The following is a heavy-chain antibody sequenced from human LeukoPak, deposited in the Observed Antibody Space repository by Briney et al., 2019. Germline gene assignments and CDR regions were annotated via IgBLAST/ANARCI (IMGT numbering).Heavy chain of an antibody. V-gene: IGHV4-31*03. D-gene: IGHD6-6*01. Sequence: SETLSLTCTVSGGSMSSTTYYWSWIRQHPEKGLEWIGYIYYNGGPYYTPSLKGRLNISVDASKNQFYMHLSSVTAADTAMYYCARENIATRLLSFDFWGQGTMVTVSS. J-gene: IGHJ3*01. CDR2: IYYNGGP. CDR1: GGSMSSTTYY. CDR3: ARENIATRLLSFDF.